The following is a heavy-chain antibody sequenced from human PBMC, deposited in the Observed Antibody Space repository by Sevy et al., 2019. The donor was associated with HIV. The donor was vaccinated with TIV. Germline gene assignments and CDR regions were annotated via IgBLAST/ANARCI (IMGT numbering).Heavy chain of an antibody. J-gene: IGHJ5*02. D-gene: IGHD6-13*01. CDR3: ARDPTGAAAAKSWFDP. Sequence: ASVKVSCKASGYTFTGYYIHWVRQAPGQGLEWMGWINPNSGGTNSAQKFQGRVTMTRDTSISTAYMELSRLRSDDTAVYYCARDPTGAAAAKSWFDPWGQGTLVTVSS. V-gene: IGHV1-2*02. CDR2: INPNSGGT. CDR1: GYTFTGYY.